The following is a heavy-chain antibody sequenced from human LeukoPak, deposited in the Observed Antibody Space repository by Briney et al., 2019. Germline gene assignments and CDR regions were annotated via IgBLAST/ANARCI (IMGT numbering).Heavy chain of an antibody. CDR3: ATLKLEPPYWYFDL. J-gene: IGHJ2*01. CDR2: INHSGST. D-gene: IGHD1-1*01. V-gene: IGHV4-39*07. Sequence: SETLSLTCTVSGGSISSSSYYWSWIRQPPGKGLEWIGEINHSGSTNYNPSLKSRVTISVDTSKNQFSLKLSSVTAADTAVYYCATLKLEPPYWYFDLWGRGTLVTVSS. CDR1: GGSISSSSYY.